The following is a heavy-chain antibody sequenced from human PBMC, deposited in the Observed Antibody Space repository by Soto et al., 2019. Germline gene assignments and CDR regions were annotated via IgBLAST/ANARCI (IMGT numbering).Heavy chain of an antibody. CDR1: AFTFSNHA. CDR3: ASPWASTTMVHSSFDY. CDR2: ISYDGSNK. J-gene: IGHJ4*02. V-gene: IGHV3-30-3*01. D-gene: IGHD5-18*01. Sequence: PVGSLRLSCAASAFTFSNHAMHWVRQAPGKGLEWVAIISYDGSNKYYADSVKGRFTISRDNSKNTLNLQMNSLRPEDTAVYYCASPWASTTMVHSSFDYWGQGTPVTVSS.